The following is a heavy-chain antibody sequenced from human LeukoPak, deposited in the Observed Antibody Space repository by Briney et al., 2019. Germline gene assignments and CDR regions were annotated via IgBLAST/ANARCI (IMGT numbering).Heavy chain of an antibody. CDR3: ARVEWYSSGWHRVWYFDY. CDR1: GYTFTSYG. CDR2: ISAYNGNT. Sequence: ASVKVSCKASGYTFTSYGISWVRQAPGQGLEWMGWISAYNGNTNYAQKLQGRVTMTTDTSTSTAYMELRSLRSDDTAVYYCARVEWYSSGWHRVWYFDYWGQGTLVTVSS. V-gene: IGHV1-18*01. J-gene: IGHJ4*02. D-gene: IGHD6-19*01.